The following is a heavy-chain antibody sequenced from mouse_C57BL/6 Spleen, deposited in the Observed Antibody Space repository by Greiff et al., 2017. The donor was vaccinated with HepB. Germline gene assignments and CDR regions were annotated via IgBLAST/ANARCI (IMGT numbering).Heavy chain of an antibody. CDR3: ARGLLRYFDD. V-gene: IGHV1-26*01. CDR1: GYTFTDYY. Sequence: EVQLQQSGPELVKPGASVKISCKASGYTFTDYYMNWVKQSHGKSLEWIGDINPNNGGTSYNQKFKGKATLTVDKSSSTAYMELRSLTSEDSAVYYCARGLLRYFDDWGQGTTLTVSS. J-gene: IGHJ2*01. D-gene: IGHD1-1*01. CDR2: INPNNGGT.